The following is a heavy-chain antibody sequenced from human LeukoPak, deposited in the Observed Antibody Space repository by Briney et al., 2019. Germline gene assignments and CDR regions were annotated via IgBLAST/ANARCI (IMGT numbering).Heavy chain of an antibody. D-gene: IGHD3-10*01. J-gene: IGHJ5*02. CDR2: ISYDGSNK. CDR1: GFTFSSYA. V-gene: IGHV3-30*04. Sequence: GGSLRLSCAASGFTFSSYAMHWVRQAPGKGLEWVALISYDGSNKYYADSVKGRFTISRDNSKNMLYLQMNSLRAEDTAVYYCARGLMVRGNNWFDPWGQGTLVTVSS. CDR3: ARGLMVRGNNWFDP.